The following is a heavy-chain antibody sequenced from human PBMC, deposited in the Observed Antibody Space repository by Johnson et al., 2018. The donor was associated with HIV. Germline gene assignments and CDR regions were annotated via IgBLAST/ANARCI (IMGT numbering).Heavy chain of an antibody. Sequence: VQLVESGGGLVQPGWSLRLSCAASGFTFDSYWMSWVRQAPGKGLEWVANIKQDGSEKYYVDSVKGRFTISRDNAKNSLFLQMNSLRADDTAVYYCARDQGWELLNDAFDIWDQGTMVTVSS. D-gene: IGHD1-26*01. CDR3: ARDQGWELLNDAFDI. CDR2: IKQDGSEK. V-gene: IGHV3-7*01. CDR1: GFTFDSYW. J-gene: IGHJ3*02.